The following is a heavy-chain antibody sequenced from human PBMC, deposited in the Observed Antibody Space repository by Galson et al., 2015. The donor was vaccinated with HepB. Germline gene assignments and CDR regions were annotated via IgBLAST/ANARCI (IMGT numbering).Heavy chain of an antibody. J-gene: IGHJ3*02. V-gene: IGHV1-24*01. CDR1: GYTLTELS. Sequence: SVKVSCKVSGYTLTELSMHWVRQAPGKGLEWMGGFDPEDGETIYAQKFQGRVTMTEDTSTDTAYMELSSLRSEDTAVYYCATDTSGWSRDAFDIWGQGTMVTVSS. CDR2: FDPEDGET. D-gene: IGHD6-19*01. CDR3: ATDTSGWSRDAFDI.